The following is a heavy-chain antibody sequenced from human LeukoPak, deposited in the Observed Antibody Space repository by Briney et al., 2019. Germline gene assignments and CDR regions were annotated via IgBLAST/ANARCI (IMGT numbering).Heavy chain of an antibody. V-gene: IGHV4-61*02. Sequence: SETLSLTCTVSGGSISSGNYYWSWIRQPAGKGLEWIVRIYTSGSTNYNPSLKSRVTISVDTSKNQFSLKLSSVTAADTAVYYCARRSYSSSWYRAFTGLDYFDYWGQGTLVTVSS. D-gene: IGHD6-13*01. CDR1: GGSISSGNYY. J-gene: IGHJ4*02. CDR2: IYTSGST. CDR3: ARRSYSSSWYRAFTGLDYFDY.